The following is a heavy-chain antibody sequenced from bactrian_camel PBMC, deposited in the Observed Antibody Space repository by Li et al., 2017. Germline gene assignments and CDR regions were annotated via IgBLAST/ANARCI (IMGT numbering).Heavy chain of an antibody. CDR3: AADLAKTCHYLIERTYGGSWSSATKRGFPH. V-gene: IGHV3S25*01. CDR2: IYRDNGYT. D-gene: IGHD6*01. Sequence: QVQLVESGGGLVQPGGSPRLSCAASGFTYSSGSCMAWFRQAPGKERERDATIYRDNGYTFYADSVKGRFTISADSAKNTVTLQMNSLNPGDTAMYYCAADLAKTCHYLIERTYGGSWSSATKRGFPHWGQGTQVTVS. J-gene: IGHJ4*01. CDR1: GFTYSSGSC.